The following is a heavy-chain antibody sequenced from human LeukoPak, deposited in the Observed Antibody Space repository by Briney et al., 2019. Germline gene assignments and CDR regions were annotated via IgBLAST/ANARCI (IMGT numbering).Heavy chain of an antibody. CDR1: GYTFTGYY. D-gene: IGHD2-8*01. CDR3: ARETNIEQPFLDY. CDR2: ISAYNGNT. V-gene: IGHV1-2*02. Sequence: GASVKVSCKASGYTFTGYYMHWVRQAPGQGLEWMGWISAYNGNTNYAQKLQGRVTMTRDTSISTAYMELSRLRSDDTAVYYCARETNIEQPFLDYWGQGTLVTVSS. J-gene: IGHJ4*02.